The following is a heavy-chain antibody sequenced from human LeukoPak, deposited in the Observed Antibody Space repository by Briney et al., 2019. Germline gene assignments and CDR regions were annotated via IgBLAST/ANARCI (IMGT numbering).Heavy chain of an antibody. Sequence: PGGSLRLSCAASGFTFSSYAMHWVRQAPGKGLEWEAVISYDGSNKYYADSVKGRFTISRDNSKNTLYLQMNRLRAEDTAVYYCARDHLRFLEWLFSDYFDYWGQGTLVTVSS. J-gene: IGHJ4*02. CDR3: ARDHLRFLEWLFSDYFDY. V-gene: IGHV3-30-3*01. D-gene: IGHD3-3*01. CDR2: ISYDGSNK. CDR1: GFTFSSYA.